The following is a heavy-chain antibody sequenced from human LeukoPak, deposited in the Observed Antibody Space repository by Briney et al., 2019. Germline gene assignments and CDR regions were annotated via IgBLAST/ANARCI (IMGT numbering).Heavy chain of an antibody. V-gene: IGHV3-7*01. J-gene: IGHJ4*02. Sequence: GGSLRLSCAASGFTFSSYEMNWVRQAPGKGLEWVANINQDESKKYYVDSVKGRFTISRDNAKNSLYLQMDSLRAEDTAVYYCARDPNILMGANFHSWGQGTLVTVSS. D-gene: IGHD1-26*01. CDR1: GFTFSSYE. CDR3: ARDPNILMGANFHS. CDR2: INQDESKK.